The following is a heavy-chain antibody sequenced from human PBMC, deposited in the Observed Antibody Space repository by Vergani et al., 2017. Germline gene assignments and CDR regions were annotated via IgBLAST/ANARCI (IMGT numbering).Heavy chain of an antibody. CDR1: GGSISSSSYY. Sequence: QLQLQESGPGLVKPSETLSLTCTVSGGSISSSSYYWGWIRQPPGKGLEWIGSIYYSGSTYYNPSLKSRVTISVDTSKNQFSLKLSSVTAADTAVYYCARGTHDYGDYGPWGQGTLVTVSS. V-gene: IGHV4-39*07. J-gene: IGHJ5*02. CDR3: ARGTHDYGDYGP. CDR2: IYYSGST. D-gene: IGHD4-17*01.